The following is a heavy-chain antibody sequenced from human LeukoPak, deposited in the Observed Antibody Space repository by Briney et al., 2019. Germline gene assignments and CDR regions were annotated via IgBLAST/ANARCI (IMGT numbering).Heavy chain of an antibody. CDR1: GYTFTGYY. CDR3: ARAVPGETFDY. CDR2: VSAYNGNT. V-gene: IGHV1-18*04. Sequence: ASVKVSCKASGYTFTGYYMNWVRQAPGQGLEWMGWVSAYNGNTNYAQKLQGRVTMTTDTSTSTAYMELRSLRSDDTAVYYCARAVPGETFDYWGQGTLVTVSS. J-gene: IGHJ4*02.